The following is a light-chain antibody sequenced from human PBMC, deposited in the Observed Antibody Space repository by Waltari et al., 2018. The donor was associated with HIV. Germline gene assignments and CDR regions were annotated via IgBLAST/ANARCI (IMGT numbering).Light chain of an antibody. Sequence: SYELTQPPSVSVSPGQTASITCSGDNLRAKYACWYQQRPGQSPVLVIYQDTKRPSGIPERFSGSNSGNTATLTIRGTQAIDEADYYCQAWDSSTVVFGGGTKLTVL. CDR2: QDT. J-gene: IGLJ2*01. CDR1: NLRAKY. V-gene: IGLV3-1*01. CDR3: QAWDSSTVV.